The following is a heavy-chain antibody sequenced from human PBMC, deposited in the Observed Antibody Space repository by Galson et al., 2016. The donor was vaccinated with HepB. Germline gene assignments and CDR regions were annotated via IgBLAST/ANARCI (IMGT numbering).Heavy chain of an antibody. V-gene: IGHV4-4*02. Sequence: SETLSLTCAVSGGSISSTNWWTWVRQPPGKGLEWIGEIYHTGSTNYNPSLKSPVTISLDKSKNQFSLKLSPVTAADTAVYYCARRIPSPSCSNWVYYFDYWGQGTLVTVSS. J-gene: IGHJ4*02. CDR3: ARRIPSPSCSNWVYYFDY. CDR2: IYHTGST. CDR1: GGSISSTNW. D-gene: IGHD6-13*01.